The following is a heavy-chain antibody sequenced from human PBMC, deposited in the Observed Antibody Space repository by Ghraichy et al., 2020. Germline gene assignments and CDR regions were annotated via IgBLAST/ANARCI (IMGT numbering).Heavy chain of an antibody. J-gene: IGHJ4*02. D-gene: IGHD3-10*01. CDR2: ISGSGGST. CDR3: ATESDYGSGSSVRFGY. CDR1: GFTFSSYA. V-gene: IGHV3-23*01. Sequence: GGSLRLSCAASGFTFSSYAMSWVRQAPGKGLEWVSAISGSGGSTYYADSVKGRFTISRDNSKNTLYLQMNSLRAEDTAVYYCATESDYGSGSSVRFGYWGQGTLVTVSS.